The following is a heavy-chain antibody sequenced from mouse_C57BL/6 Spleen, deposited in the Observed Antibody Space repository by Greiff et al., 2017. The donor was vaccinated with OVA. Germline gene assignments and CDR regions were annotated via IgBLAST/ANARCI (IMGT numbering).Heavy chain of an antibody. D-gene: IGHD2-4*01. CDR2: INPSSGYT. J-gene: IGHJ2*01. Sequence: VQLVESGAELARPGASVKMSCKASGYTFTSYTMHWVKQRPGQGLEWIGYINPSSGYTKYNQKFKDKATLTADKSSSTAYMQLSSLTSEDSAVYYCARWGYDYEYYFDYWGQGTTLTVSS. V-gene: IGHV1-4*01. CDR1: GYTFTSYT. CDR3: ARWGYDYEYYFDY.